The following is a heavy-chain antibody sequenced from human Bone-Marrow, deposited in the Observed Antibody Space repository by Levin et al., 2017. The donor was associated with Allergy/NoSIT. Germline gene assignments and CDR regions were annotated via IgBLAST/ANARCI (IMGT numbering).Heavy chain of an antibody. J-gene: IGHJ4*02. V-gene: IGHV3-33*01. D-gene: IGHD2-15*01. CDR2: IWYDANGK. CDR3: ARGQDEQDS. CDR1: GFSFSSYG. Sequence: LSLTCAASGFSFSSYGFHWVRQPPGKGLEWVALIWYDANGKYYADSVRGRFSISRDNSKNTLYLQMNNLRADDTAMYYCARGQDEQDSWGQGTLVFVSS.